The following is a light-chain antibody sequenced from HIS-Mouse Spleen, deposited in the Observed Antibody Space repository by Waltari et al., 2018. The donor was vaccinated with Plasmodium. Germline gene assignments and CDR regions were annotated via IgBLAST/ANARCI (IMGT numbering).Light chain of an antibody. Sequence: AIQLTQSPSSLSASVGDRVTITCRASQGISSALAWYQQKPGKAPKLLIYDASSLESGVPSRFSGSGSGTGFTLTISSLQPEDFATYYWQQFNSYPQGTFGQGTRLEIK. CDR3: QQFNSYPQGT. V-gene: IGKV1-13*02. J-gene: IGKJ5*01. CDR2: DAS. CDR1: QGISSA.